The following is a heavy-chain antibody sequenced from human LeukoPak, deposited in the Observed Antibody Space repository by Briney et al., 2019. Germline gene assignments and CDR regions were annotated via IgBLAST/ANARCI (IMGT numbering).Heavy chain of an antibody. Sequence: SETLSLTCTVSGGSISSYYWSWLRQPPGKGLEWIGYIYYSGSTNYNPSLKSRVTISVDTSKNQFSLKLSSVTATDTAVYYCASFDSSGSPFDYWGQGTRVTFSS. D-gene: IGHD3-22*01. CDR1: GGSISSYY. V-gene: IGHV4-59*12. J-gene: IGHJ4*02. CDR2: IYYSGST. CDR3: ASFDSSGSPFDY.